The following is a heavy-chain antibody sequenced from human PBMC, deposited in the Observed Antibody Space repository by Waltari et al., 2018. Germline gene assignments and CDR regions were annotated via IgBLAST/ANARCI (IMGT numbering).Heavy chain of an antibody. CDR2: VYHSGST. CDR1: GYSISSGYY. Sequence: QVQLQESGPGLVKPSETLSLTCAVSGYSISSGYYWGWIRQPPGQGLEWIGSVYHSGSTYYNPSLKSRVTISVDTSKNQFSLKLSSVTAADTAVYYCARGGWYCGGDCPPSQFDPWGQGTLVTVSS. D-gene: IGHD2-21*01. J-gene: IGHJ5*02. CDR3: ARGGWYCGGDCPPSQFDP. V-gene: IGHV4-38-2*01.